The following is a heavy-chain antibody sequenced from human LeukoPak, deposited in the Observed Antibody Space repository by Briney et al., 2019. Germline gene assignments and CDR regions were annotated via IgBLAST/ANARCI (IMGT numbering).Heavy chain of an antibody. D-gene: IGHD5-24*01. V-gene: IGHV1-46*01. Sequence: ASVKVSCKASGYTFTSYYMHWVRQAPGQGLEWMGIINPSGGSTSYAQKFQGRVTMTRDMSTSTVYMELSSLRSEDTAVYYCARDSERWLQLDYWGQGTLVTVSS. CDR2: INPSGGST. CDR3: ARDSERWLQLDY. J-gene: IGHJ4*02. CDR1: GYTFTSYY.